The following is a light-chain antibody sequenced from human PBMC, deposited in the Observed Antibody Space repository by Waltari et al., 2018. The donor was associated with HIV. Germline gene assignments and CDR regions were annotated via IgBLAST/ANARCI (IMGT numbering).Light chain of an antibody. CDR1: QSGSSN. Sequence: EIVMTQSPATLSVSPGERATLSCRASQSGSSNLAWYQQKPGQAPRLLIYDASTRATGIPARFSGSGSVTDFSLTIISLQSEDFAVYYCLQYNNWWTFGQGTKVEIK. J-gene: IGKJ1*01. CDR3: LQYNNWWT. V-gene: IGKV3-15*01. CDR2: DAS.